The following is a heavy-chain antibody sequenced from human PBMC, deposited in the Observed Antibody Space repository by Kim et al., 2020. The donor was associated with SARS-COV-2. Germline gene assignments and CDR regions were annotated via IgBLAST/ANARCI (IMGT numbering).Heavy chain of an antibody. J-gene: IGHJ6*02. CDR3: TKDYASDHYYAMDV. CDR1: GFTFRSYA. Sequence: GGSLRLSCTASGFTFRSYAMSWVRHAPGKGLEWVAAISNSGDSTFYGNSAKGRFTISRDNSKNTLYLQMNSLRGEDTGVFYCTKDYASDHYYAMDVWGQGTTVTVSS. D-gene: IGHD3-10*01. CDR2: ISNSGDST. V-gene: IGHV3-23*01.